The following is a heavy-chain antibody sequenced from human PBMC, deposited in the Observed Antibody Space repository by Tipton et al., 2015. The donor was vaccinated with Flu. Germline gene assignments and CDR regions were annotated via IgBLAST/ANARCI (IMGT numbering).Heavy chain of an antibody. CDR1: GDSISRSSYY. V-gene: IGHV4-39*01. D-gene: IGHD6-13*01. J-gene: IGHJ4*02. CDR2: IYYSGRT. CDR3: ARDFIAATGTGY. Sequence: GLVKPSETLSPTCTVFGDSISRSSYYWGWIRQPPGKGLEWIGNIYYSGRTYYNPPLKSRVTMSVDTSKNQFSLNLRSVTAADTAVYYCARDFIAATGTGYWGRGTLVTVSS.